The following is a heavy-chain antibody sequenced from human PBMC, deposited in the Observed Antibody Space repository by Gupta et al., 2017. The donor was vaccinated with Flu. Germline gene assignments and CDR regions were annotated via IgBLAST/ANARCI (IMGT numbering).Heavy chain of an antibody. CDR2: VYNTGFT. J-gene: IGHJ2*01. CDR1: GDAFSCKS. D-gene: IGHD4-11*01. CDR3: ARGEKDYPDWYFDL. Sequence: QVELQESGPGLVKSSETLSLTCTVSGDAFSCKSWNWIRQPPGGGLEWIGYVYNTGFTDYNPSLKSRVAISIDTAKKQFFLTLRSVTAADTAVYYCARGEKDYPDWYFDLWGRGTLVKVSS. V-gene: IGHV4-59*01.